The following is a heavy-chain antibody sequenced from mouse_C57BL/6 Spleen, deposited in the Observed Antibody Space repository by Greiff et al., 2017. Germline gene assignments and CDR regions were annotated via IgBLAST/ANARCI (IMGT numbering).Heavy chain of an antibody. CDR2: ISNGGGST. J-gene: IGHJ2*01. Sequence: EVKLVESGGGLVQPGGSLKLSCAASGFTFSDYYMYWVRQTPEKRLEWVAYISNGGGSTYYPDTVKGRFTISRDNAKNTLYLQMSRLKSEDTAMYYCARRDYDGDYWGQGTTLTVSS. V-gene: IGHV5-12*01. D-gene: IGHD2-4*01. CDR3: ARRDYDGDY. CDR1: GFTFSDYY.